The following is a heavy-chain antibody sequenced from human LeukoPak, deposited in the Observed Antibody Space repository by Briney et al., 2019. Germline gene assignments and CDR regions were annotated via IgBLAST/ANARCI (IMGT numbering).Heavy chain of an antibody. Sequence: EASVKVSCKASGGTFSSYAISWVRQAPGQGLEWMGRIIPIFGTANYAQKFQGRVTITTDESTSTAYMELSSLRSEDTAVYYCASLSGSYLSDYWGQGTLVTVSS. CDR2: IIPIFGTA. CDR1: GGTFSSYA. V-gene: IGHV1-69*05. D-gene: IGHD1-26*01. J-gene: IGHJ4*02. CDR3: ASLSGSYLSDY.